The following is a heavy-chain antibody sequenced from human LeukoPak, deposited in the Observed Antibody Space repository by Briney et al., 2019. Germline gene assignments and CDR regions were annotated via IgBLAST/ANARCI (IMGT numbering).Heavy chain of an antibody. V-gene: IGHV4-34*01. Sequence: PSETLSLTYAVYGGSFSGYYWSWIRQPPGKGLEWIGEINHSGSTNYSPSLKSRVTISVDTSKNQFSLKLSSVTAADTAVYYCARGPRGIAVAGRGWFDPWGQGTLVTVSS. J-gene: IGHJ5*02. D-gene: IGHD6-19*01. CDR2: INHSGST. CDR1: GGSFSGYY. CDR3: ARGPRGIAVAGRGWFDP.